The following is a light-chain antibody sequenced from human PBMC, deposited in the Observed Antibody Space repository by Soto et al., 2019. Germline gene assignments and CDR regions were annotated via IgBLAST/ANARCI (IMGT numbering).Light chain of an antibody. CDR1: QSVSGH. CDR3: YHYDHCPLA. CDR2: GAS. J-gene: IGKJ4*01. V-gene: IGKV3-15*01. Sequence: EIGMTQSPATLSESPGERATLSFRASQSVSGHLAWYQQKPGQDPRLLIYGASTRATGIPPRFSGSGSGSDFTPTISSLQSEDFAVYYCYHYDHCPLAFGGGTRWIS.